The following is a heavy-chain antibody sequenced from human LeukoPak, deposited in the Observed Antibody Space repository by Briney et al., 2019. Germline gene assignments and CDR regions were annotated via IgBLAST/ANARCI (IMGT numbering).Heavy chain of an antibody. D-gene: IGHD1-26*01. Sequence: ASVKVSCKASGYTFTSYDINWVRQAAGQGLEWMGGMHPNRGSTGYAQKFQGRVTMTRNTSISTAYMELSSLRSEDTGVYYCARYLDRILQGSYYYGMDVWGQGTTVTVSS. CDR1: GYTFTSYD. J-gene: IGHJ6*02. V-gene: IGHV1-8*01. CDR2: MHPNRGST. CDR3: ARYLDRILQGSYYYGMDV.